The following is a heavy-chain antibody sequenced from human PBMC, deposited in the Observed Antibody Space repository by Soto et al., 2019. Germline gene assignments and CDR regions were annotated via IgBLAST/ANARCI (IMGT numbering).Heavy chain of an antibody. J-gene: IGHJ4*02. CDR2: IYWDDDK. V-gene: IGHV2-5*02. CDR1: GFSLSTDGVG. D-gene: IGHD3-10*01. CDR3: AHRPIILTTYQAYFDH. Sequence: SGPTLVNPTQTVTLTCTFSGFSLSTDGVGVGWIRQPPGKALEWLGLIYWDDDKTYSPSLENRLTITRDTSKNQVVLTMTNVDPVDTATYYCAHRPIILTTYQAYFDHWGQGILVTVSS.